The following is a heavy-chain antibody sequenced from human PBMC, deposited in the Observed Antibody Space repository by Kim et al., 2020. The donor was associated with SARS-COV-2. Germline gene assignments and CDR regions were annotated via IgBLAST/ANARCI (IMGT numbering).Heavy chain of an antibody. CDR2: ISYDGSNK. D-gene: IGHD3-3*01. V-gene: IGHV3-30-3*01. CDR3: ARELRFDRKFYD. J-gene: IGHJ1*01. Sequence: GGSLRLSCAASGFTFSTFAMHWVRQAPGKGLEWVALISYDGSNKYYADSVKGRFTISRDNSKNTMSLQMNSLRGEDTAVYYCARELRFDRKFYDWVQGT. CDR1: GFTFSTFA.